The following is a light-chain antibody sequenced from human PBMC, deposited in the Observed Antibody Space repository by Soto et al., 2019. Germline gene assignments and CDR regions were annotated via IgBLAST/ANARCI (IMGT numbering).Light chain of an antibody. V-gene: IGLV2-14*01. CDR3: TSYTPTGALV. CDR2: EVR. J-gene: IGLJ6*01. Sequence: ALTQPASVSGSPGQSITVSCTGTNTDVGGYNYVSWYQHRPGNAPRLMIYEVRNRLSGVSNRFSGSKSGNTASLTISGLQSEDEADYYCTSYTPTGALVFGSGTKVTVL. CDR1: NTDVGGYNY.